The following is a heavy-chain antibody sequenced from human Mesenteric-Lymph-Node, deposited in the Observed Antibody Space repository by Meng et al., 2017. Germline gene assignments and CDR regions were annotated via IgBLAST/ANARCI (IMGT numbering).Heavy chain of an antibody. J-gene: IGHJ4*02. Sequence: GGSLRLSCAASGFTFSSYAMSWVRQAPGKGLEWVSAISGSGGSTNYADSVKGRFTISRDNSKNTLYLEMNSLRAEDTAVYYCAKDLRKQWLVSFDYWGQGTLVTVSS. CDR2: ISGSGGST. CDR1: GFTFSSYA. CDR3: AKDLRKQWLVSFDY. V-gene: IGHV3-23*01. D-gene: IGHD6-19*01.